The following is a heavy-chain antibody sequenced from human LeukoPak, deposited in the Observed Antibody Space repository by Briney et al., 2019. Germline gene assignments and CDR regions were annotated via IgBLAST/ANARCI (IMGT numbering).Heavy chain of an antibody. CDR2: ISAYNGNT. D-gene: IGHD2-15*01. V-gene: IGHV1-18*01. CDR3: ARGLLRSYYYYGMDV. J-gene: IGHJ6*02. Sequence: ASVTVSCKASGYTFTSYGISWVRQAPGQGLEWMGWISAYNGNTNYAQKLQGRVTMTTDTSTSTAYMELRSLRSDDTAVYYCARGLLRSYYYYGMDVWGQGTTVTVSS. CDR1: GYTFTSYG.